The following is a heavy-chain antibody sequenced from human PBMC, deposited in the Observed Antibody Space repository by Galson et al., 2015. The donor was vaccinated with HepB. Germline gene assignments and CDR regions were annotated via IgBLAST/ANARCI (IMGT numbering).Heavy chain of an antibody. CDR2: ISWNSGSI. V-gene: IGHV3-9*01. Sequence: SLRLSCAASGFTFDDYAMHWVRQAPGKGLEWVSGISWNSGSIGYADSVKGRFTISRDNAKNSLYLQMNSLRAEDTALYYCAKDSGSYIGAWFDPWGQGTLVTVSS. J-gene: IGHJ5*02. CDR3: AKDSGSYIGAWFDP. CDR1: GFTFDDYA. D-gene: IGHD1-26*01.